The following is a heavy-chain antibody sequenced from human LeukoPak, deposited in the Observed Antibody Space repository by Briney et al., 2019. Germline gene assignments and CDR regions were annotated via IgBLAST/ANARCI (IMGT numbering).Heavy chain of an antibody. CDR2: INHSGST. CDR1: GGSFSGYY. J-gene: IGHJ5*02. CDR3: ARGKSYYDFWSDRGFDP. V-gene: IGHV4-34*01. D-gene: IGHD3-3*01. Sequence: SETLSLTCAVYGGSFSGYYWSWIRQPPGKGLEWIGEINHSGSTSYNPSLKSRVTISVDTSKNQFSLKLSSVTAADTAVYYCARGKSYYDFWSDRGFDPWGQGTLVTVSS.